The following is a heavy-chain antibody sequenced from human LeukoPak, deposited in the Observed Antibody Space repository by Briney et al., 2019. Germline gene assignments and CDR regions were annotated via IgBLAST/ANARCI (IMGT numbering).Heavy chain of an antibody. CDR2: IYYSGST. J-gene: IGHJ4*02. CDR3: ARGNIYGSYYFDY. D-gene: IGHD3-10*01. Sequence: PSETLSLTCTVSGGSISSYYWSWIRQPPGKGLEWIGYIYYSGSTNYNPSLKSRVTISVDTSKNQFSLKLSSVTAADTAVYYCARGNIYGSYYFDYWGQGTLVTVSS. CDR1: GGSISSYY. V-gene: IGHV4-59*01.